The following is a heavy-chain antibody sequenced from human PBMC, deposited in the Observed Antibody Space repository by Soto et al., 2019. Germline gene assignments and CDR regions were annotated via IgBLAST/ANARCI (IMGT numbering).Heavy chain of an antibody. D-gene: IGHD1-26*01. CDR1: GFSFSNYW. J-gene: IGHJ4*02. Sequence: EVQMVESGGGLVQPGGSLRLSCAASGFSFSNYWMSWVRQAPGKGLEWVANINRDGSVKNYVDSVKGRLTISRDNAKNSVYLQMNSLRADDTAVYYCTSARSSVGAPGGFIEFWGQGALVTVSS. CDR2: INRDGSVK. V-gene: IGHV3-7*03. CDR3: TSARSSVGAPGGFIEF.